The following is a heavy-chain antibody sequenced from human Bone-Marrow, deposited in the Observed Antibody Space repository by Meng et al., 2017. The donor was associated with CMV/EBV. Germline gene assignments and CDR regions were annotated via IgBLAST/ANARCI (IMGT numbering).Heavy chain of an antibody. J-gene: IGHJ4*02. CDR3: ASELGYY. CDR1: GFTFSSYS. CDR2: ISSSSSTI. D-gene: IGHD7-27*01. Sequence: GESLKISCAASGFTFSSYSMNWVRQAPGKGLEWVSYISSSSSTIYYADSVKGRFTISRDNAKNSLYLQMNSLRAEDTAVYYCASELGYYWGQGTLVTVSS. V-gene: IGHV3-48*04.